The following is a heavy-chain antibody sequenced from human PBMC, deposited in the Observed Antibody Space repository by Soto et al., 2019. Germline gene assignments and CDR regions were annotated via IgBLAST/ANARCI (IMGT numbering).Heavy chain of an antibody. CDR1: GFTFNSYG. CDR3: ARDVDWELRHYFDY. Sequence: VESLRLSCAASGFTFNSYGMHWVRQAPGKGLEWVSLICCDSTNKYLADSVKGRFTISRDNAKNSLYLQMNSLRAEDTAVYYCARDVDWELRHYFDYWGQGTLVTVSS. J-gene: IGHJ4*02. CDR2: ICCDSTNK. D-gene: IGHD1-26*01. V-gene: IGHV3-33*01.